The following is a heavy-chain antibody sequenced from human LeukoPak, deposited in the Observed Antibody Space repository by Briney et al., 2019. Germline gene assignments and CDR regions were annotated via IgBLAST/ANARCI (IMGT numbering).Heavy chain of an antibody. J-gene: IGHJ4*02. Sequence: GASVKVSCKASGYTFTCYYMHWVRQAPGQGLEWMGRINPSGGSTSYGQKFQGRVTMTRDMSTSTVYMELSSLRSEDTAVYFCARSDYYDSSGYYYGYWGQGTLVTVSS. CDR2: INPSGGST. CDR1: GYTFTCYY. D-gene: IGHD3-22*01. V-gene: IGHV1-46*01. CDR3: ARSDYYDSSGYYYGY.